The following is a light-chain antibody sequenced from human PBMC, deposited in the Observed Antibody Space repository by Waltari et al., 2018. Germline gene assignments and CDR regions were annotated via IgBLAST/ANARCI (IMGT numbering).Light chain of an antibody. J-gene: IGKJ1*01. Sequence: EIVLTQSPATLSLSPGEGATLSCRASQSVSSYLAWYQQKPGQAPRLLIYDASNRATGIPARFSGSGSGTDFTLTISSLEPEDFAVYYCQQRSNWQTFGQGTKLEIK. CDR2: DAS. CDR3: QQRSNWQT. V-gene: IGKV3-11*01. CDR1: QSVSSY.